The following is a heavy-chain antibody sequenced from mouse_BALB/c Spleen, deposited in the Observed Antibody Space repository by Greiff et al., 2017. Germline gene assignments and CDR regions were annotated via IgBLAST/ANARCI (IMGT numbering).Heavy chain of an antibody. CDR2: IDPANGNT. CDR1: GFNIKDTY. V-gene: IGHV14-3*02. D-gene: IGHD2-3*01. J-gene: IGHJ2*01. Sequence: EVKLVESGAELVKPGASVKLSCTASGFNIKDTYMHWVKQRPEQGLEWIGRIDPANGNTKYDPKFQGKATITADTSSNTAYLQLSSLTSEDTAVYYCARDDGYYGGYFDYWGQGTTLTVSS. CDR3: ARDDGYYGGYFDY.